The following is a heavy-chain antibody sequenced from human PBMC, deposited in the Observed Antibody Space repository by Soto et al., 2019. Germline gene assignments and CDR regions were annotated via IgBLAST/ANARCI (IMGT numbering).Heavy chain of an antibody. CDR1: GFTFSSYG. CDR3: AKSLSVGATTPFDY. J-gene: IGHJ4*02. Sequence: PGGSLRLSCAASGFTFSSYGMSWVRQAPGKGLEWVSAISGSGGSTYYADSVKGRFTISRDNSRNTLYLQMNSLRAEDTAVYYCAKSLSVGATTPFDYWGQGTLVTVSS. V-gene: IGHV3-23*01. CDR2: ISGSGGST. D-gene: IGHD1-26*01.